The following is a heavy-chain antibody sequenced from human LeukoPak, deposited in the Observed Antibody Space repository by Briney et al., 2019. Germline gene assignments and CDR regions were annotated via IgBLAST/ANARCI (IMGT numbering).Heavy chain of an antibody. CDR2: ISWDGGST. J-gene: IGHJ3*02. CDR1: GFTFDDYA. V-gene: IGHV3-43D*04. Sequence: PGGSLRLSCAASGFTFDDYAMHWVRQAPGKGLEWVSLISWDGGSTYYADSVKGRFTISRDNSKNSLYLQMNSLRAEDTALYYCAKDTDWASVHDAFDIWGQGTMVTVSS. CDR3: AKDTDWASVHDAFDI. D-gene: IGHD3-9*01.